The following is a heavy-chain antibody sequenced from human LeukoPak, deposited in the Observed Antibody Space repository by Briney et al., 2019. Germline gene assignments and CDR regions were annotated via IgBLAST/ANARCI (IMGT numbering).Heavy chain of an antibody. Sequence: SVKVSCKASGGTFSSYAISWVRQAPGQGLEWMGGIIPIFGTANHAQKFQGRVTITADESTSTAYMELSSLRSEDTAVYYCATLPTLECGGDCSLHHYYYGMDVWGQGTTVTVSS. D-gene: IGHD2-21*02. V-gene: IGHV1-69*13. J-gene: IGHJ6*02. CDR3: ATLPTLECGGDCSLHHYYYGMDV. CDR1: GGTFSSYA. CDR2: IIPIFGTA.